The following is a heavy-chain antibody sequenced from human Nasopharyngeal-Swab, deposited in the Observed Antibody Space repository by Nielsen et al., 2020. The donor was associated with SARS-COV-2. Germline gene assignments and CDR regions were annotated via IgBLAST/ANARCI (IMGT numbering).Heavy chain of an antibody. CDR2: ISSDSGAK. CDR3: LRGDRRDY. D-gene: IGHD3-22*01. J-gene: IGHJ4*02. CDR1: GFTFSSYG. Sequence: GESLKISCAASGFTFSSYGMHWVRQAPGKGLEWLSSISSDSGAKYHADSVKGRFTISRDNAKNSLYLEMNSLRAEDTAVYYCLRGDRRDYWGPGTLVSVSS. V-gene: IGHV3-21*01.